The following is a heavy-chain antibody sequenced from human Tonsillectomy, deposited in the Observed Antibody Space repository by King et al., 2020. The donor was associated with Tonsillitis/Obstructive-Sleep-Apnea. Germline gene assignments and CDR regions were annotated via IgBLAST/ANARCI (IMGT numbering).Heavy chain of an antibody. CDR3: AITMIVVVTGNYFDY. D-gene: IGHD3-22*01. CDR1: GGSISSSSYY. CDR2: IYYSGST. J-gene: IGHJ4*02. V-gene: IGHV4-39*01. Sequence: QLQESGPGLVKPSETLSLTCTVSGGSISSSSYYWGWIRQPPGKGLEWIGSIYYSGSTYYNPSLKSRVTISVDTSKNQFSLKLSSVTAAATAVYYCAITMIVVVTGNYFDYWGQGTLVTVSS.